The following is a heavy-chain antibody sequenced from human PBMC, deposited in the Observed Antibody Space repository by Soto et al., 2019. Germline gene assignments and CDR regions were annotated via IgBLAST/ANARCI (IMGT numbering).Heavy chain of an antibody. V-gene: IGHV3-21*01. CDR3: ARKMARDAFDI. Sequence: EVQLVESGGGLVKPGGSLRLSCAASGFTFSSYSMNWVRQAPGKGLEWVSSISSSSSYIYYADSVKGRFTISRDNANNSLYLQMNSLRAEDTAVYYCARKMARDAFDIWGQGTMVTVSS. J-gene: IGHJ3*02. CDR2: ISSSSSYI. CDR1: GFTFSSYS.